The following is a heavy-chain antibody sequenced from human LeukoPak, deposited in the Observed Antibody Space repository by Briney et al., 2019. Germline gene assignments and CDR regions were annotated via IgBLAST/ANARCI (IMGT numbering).Heavy chain of an antibody. V-gene: IGHV4-38-2*02. J-gene: IGHJ4*02. CDR2: ISHFGTT. Sequence: SETLSLTCTVSGYSINNGYNWGWIRQPPGKGLEWIGYISHFGTTYYNPSLKSRVTISVDRSKNQFSLRLSSVTAADTAVYYCAREGDDFWSGFNYWGQGTLVTVFS. D-gene: IGHD3-3*01. CDR1: GYSINNGYN. CDR3: AREGDDFWSGFNY.